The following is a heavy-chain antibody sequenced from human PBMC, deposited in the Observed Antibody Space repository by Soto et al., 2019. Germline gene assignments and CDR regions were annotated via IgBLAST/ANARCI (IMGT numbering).Heavy chain of an antibody. CDR3: ARARGNDWYSDY. Sequence: PGGSLRLSCAASGFTLSSYLMSWVRQAPGKGLEWVANIKQDGSEKSYVASVKGRFTVSRDNADNSLILQMTSLRAEDTAVYHCARARGNDWYSDYWGQGTLVTVSS. CDR2: IKQDGSEK. D-gene: IGHD2-21*02. J-gene: IGHJ4*02. CDR1: GFTLSSYL. V-gene: IGHV3-7*01.